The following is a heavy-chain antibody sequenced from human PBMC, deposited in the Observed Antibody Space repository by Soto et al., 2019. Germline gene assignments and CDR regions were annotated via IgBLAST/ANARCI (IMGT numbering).Heavy chain of an antibody. D-gene: IGHD5-12*01. CDR3: ARVVRLRLLGYYYYGMDV. CDR1: GGSISSGDYY. CDR2: IYYSGST. V-gene: IGHV4-30-4*01. Sequence: PSETLSLTCTVSGGSISSGDYYWSWIRQPPGKGLEWIGYIYYSGSTYYNPSLKSRVTISVDTSKNQFSLKLSSVTAADTAVYYCARVVRLRLLGYYYYGMDVWGQGTTVTVSS. J-gene: IGHJ6*02.